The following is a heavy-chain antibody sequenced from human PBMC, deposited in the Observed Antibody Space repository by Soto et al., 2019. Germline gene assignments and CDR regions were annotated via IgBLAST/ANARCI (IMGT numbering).Heavy chain of an antibody. Sequence: EVQLLESGGGLVQPGGSLRLSCAASGFTFSNYAMNWVRQAPGKGLECVSVISASGGTTYYADSVKGRFTVSRDNSKNTLYLQMNSLRAEDTAVYYCAKAFELLWPVDFWGQGTLVTVSS. D-gene: IGHD2-2*01. CDR2: ISASGGTT. CDR1: GFTFSNYA. J-gene: IGHJ4*02. CDR3: AKAFELLWPVDF. V-gene: IGHV3-23*01.